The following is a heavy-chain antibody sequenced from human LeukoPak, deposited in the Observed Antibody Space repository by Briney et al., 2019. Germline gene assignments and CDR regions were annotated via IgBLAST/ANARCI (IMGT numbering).Heavy chain of an antibody. D-gene: IGHD6-19*01. Sequence: LSLTCTVSGGSISSYYWSWIRQPPGKGLEWIGSIYYSGSTNYNPSLKSRVTISVDTSKNQFSLKLSSVTAADTAVYYCARDSSGWYRWFDPWGQGTLVTVSS. CDR3: ARDSSGWYRWFDP. CDR1: GGSISSYY. J-gene: IGHJ5*02. CDR2: IYYSGST. V-gene: IGHV4-59*01.